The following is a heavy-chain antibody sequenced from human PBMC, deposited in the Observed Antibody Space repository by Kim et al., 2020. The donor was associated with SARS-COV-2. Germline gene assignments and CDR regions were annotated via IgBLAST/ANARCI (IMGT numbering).Heavy chain of an antibody. J-gene: IGHJ6*02. V-gene: IGHV1-8*01. D-gene: IGHD3-3*02. CDR3: AREGGTSTYYYGMDV. Sequence: QKFQGRVTMTRNTSISTAYMELSSLRSEDTAVYYCAREGGTSTYYYGMDVWGQGTTVTVSS.